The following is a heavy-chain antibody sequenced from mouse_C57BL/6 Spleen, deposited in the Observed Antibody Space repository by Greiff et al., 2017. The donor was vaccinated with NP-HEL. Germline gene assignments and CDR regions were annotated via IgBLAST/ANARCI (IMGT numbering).Heavy chain of an antibody. D-gene: IGHD1-1*01. CDR2: IRNKANGYTT. Sequence: EVKLVESGGGLVQPGGSLSLSCAASGFTFTDYYMSWVRQPPGKALEWLGFIRNKANGYTTEYSASVKGRFTISRDNSQSILYLQVNALRAEDSANDYCARFLLSTTVGDGAMDYWGQGTSVTVAS. CDR1: GFTFTDYY. J-gene: IGHJ4*01. CDR3: ARFLLSTTVGDGAMDY. V-gene: IGHV7-3*01.